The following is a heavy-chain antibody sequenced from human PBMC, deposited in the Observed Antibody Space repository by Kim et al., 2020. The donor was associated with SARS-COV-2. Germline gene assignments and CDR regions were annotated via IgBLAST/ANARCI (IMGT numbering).Heavy chain of an antibody. Sequence: SETLSLTCTVSGGSISSYYWSWIRQPPGKGLEWIGYIYYSGSTNYNPSLKSRVTISVDTSKNQFSLKLSSVTAADTAVYYCARDRGGMVRGVIGYYYYYGMDVWGQGTTVTVSS. V-gene: IGHV4-59*13. CDR1: GGSISSYY. J-gene: IGHJ6*02. CDR3: ARDRGGMVRGVIGYYYYYGMDV. D-gene: IGHD3-10*01. CDR2: IYYSGST.